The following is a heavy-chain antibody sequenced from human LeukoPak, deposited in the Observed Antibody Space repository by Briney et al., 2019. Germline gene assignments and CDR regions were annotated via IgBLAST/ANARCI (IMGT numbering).Heavy chain of an antibody. CDR2: IIPIFGTA. Sequence: SVTVSCKASGGTFSSYAISWVRQAPGQGLEWMGGIIPIFGTADYAQKFQGRFTITADESTSTAYMELSSLRSEDTAVYYCARDRRPYDSSGYYYFDYWGQGTLVTVSS. D-gene: IGHD3-22*01. CDR3: ARDRRPYDSSGYYYFDY. CDR1: GGTFSSYA. J-gene: IGHJ4*02. V-gene: IGHV1-69*13.